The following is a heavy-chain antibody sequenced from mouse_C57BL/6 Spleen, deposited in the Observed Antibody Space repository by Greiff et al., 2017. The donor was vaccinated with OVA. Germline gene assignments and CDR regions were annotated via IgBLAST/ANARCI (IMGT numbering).Heavy chain of an antibody. CDR3: ARPLDQAWFAY. Sequence: EVKLVESGGGLVKPGGSLKLSCAASGFTFSDYGMHWVRQAPEKGLEWVAYISSGSSTIYYADTVKGRFTISTDNAKNTLFLQMTSLRSEDTAMYYCARPLDQAWFAYWGKGTLVTVSA. CDR1: GFTFSDYG. CDR2: ISSGSSTI. J-gene: IGHJ3*01. V-gene: IGHV5-17*01.